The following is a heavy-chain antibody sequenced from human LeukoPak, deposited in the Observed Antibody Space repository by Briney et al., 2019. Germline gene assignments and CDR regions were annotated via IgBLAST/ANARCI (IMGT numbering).Heavy chain of an antibody. CDR2: IYYSGST. CDR1: GGSISSYY. CDR3: ASYCSSTSCGAFDI. D-gene: IGHD2-2*01. J-gene: IGHJ3*02. Sequence: SETLSLTCTVSGGSISSYYWSWIRQPPGKGLEWIGYIYYSGSTNYNPSLKSRVTISVDTSKNQFSLKLSSVTAADTAVYYCASYCSSTSCGAFDIRGQGTMVTVSS. V-gene: IGHV4-59*01.